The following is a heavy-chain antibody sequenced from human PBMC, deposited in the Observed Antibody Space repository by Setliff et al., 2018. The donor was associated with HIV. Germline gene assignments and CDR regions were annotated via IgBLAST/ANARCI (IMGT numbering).Heavy chain of an antibody. V-gene: IGHV4-38-2*01. CDR1: GYAITSGFY. CDR3: ARGDPFTDFDS. Sequence: PSETLSLTCAVSGYAITSGFYWGWIRQPPGKGLEWVGNVYYNWATYYNPSLKNRVTISVDTSKNQFSLKLTSVTAADTAVYYCARGDPFTDFDSWGQGTLVTVSS. D-gene: IGHD3-16*01. CDR2: VYYNWAT. J-gene: IGHJ4*02.